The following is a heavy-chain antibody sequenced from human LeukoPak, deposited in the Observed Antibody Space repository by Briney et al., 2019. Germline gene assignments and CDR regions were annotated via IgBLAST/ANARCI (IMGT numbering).Heavy chain of an antibody. CDR2: ISSSGSTI. CDR1: GFTFSDYY. V-gene: IGHV3-11*04. J-gene: IGHJ4*02. Sequence: GGSLRLSCAASGFTFSDYYMSWIRQAPGKGLEWVSYISSSGSTIYYADSVKGRFTISRDNAKNSLYLQMNSLRAEDTAVYYCAKDLKVATMGYFDYWGQGTLVTVSS. CDR3: AKDLKVATMGYFDY. D-gene: IGHD5-12*01.